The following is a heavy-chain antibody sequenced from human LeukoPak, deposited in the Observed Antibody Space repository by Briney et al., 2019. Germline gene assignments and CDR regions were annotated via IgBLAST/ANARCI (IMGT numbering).Heavy chain of an antibody. Sequence: SETLSLTCAVSGYSISSGYYWGWIRQPPGKGLEWIGSIYHSGSTYYNPSLKSRVTISVDTSKNQFSLKLSSVTAADTAVYYCARVPIGSYSQFDYWGQGTLVTVSS. CDR3: ARVPIGSYSQFDY. V-gene: IGHV4-38-2*01. D-gene: IGHD1-26*01. J-gene: IGHJ4*02. CDR2: IYHSGST. CDR1: GYSISSGYY.